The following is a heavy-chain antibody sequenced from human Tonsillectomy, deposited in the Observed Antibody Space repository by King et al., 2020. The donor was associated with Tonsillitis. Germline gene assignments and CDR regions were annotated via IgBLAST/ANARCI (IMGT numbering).Heavy chain of an antibody. CDR3: AGGGFTWNDAEEHAY. CDR2: IYSGGST. D-gene: IGHD1-1*01. J-gene: IGHJ4*02. V-gene: IGHV3-53*01. Sequence: VQLVESGGGLIQPGDSLRLSCAASGFTVSSNYMSWVRQAPGKGLEWVSVIYSGGSTYYADSVKGRFTISRDSSKNTLYLQMNSLRAEDTAVYYCAGGGFTWNDAEEHAYWGQGTLVTVSS. CDR1: GFTVSSNY.